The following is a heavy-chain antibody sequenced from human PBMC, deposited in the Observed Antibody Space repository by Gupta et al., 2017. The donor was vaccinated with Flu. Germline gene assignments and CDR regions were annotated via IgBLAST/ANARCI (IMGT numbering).Heavy chain of an antibody. CDR2: ISSSSSYI. D-gene: IGHD6-13*01. CDR1: GFTFSSYS. Sequence: EVQLVESGGGLVKPGGSLRLSCAASGFTFSSYSMNWVRQAPGKGLEWVSSISSSSSYIYYADSVKGRFTISRDNAKNSLYLQMNSLRAEDTAVYYCARDPSSWYVGDAYWGQGTLVTVSS. V-gene: IGHV3-21*01. J-gene: IGHJ4*02. CDR3: ARDPSSWYVGDAY.